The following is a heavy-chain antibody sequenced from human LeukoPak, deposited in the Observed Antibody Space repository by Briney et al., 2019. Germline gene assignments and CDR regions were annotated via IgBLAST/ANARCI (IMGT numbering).Heavy chain of an antibody. CDR3: AREGSGYHFDY. D-gene: IGHD5-12*01. CDR1: GGSISSYY. J-gene: IGHJ4*02. Sequence: SETLSLTCTVSGGSISSYYWSWIRQPPGKGLEWIGYIYYSGSTNYNPSLKSRVTISVDTSKNQFSLKLSSVTAADTAVYYCAREGSGYHFDYWGQGTLVTVSS. V-gene: IGHV4-59*01. CDR2: IYYSGST.